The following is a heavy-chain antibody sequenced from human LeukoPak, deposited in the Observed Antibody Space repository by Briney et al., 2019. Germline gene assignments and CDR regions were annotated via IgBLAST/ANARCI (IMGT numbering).Heavy chain of an antibody. CDR2: ISYDGSNK. V-gene: IGHV3-30*18. Sequence: PGRSLRLSCAASGFTFSSYGMHWVRQAPGKGLEWVAVISYDGSNKYYADSVKGRFTISRDNPKNTLYLQMNSLRAEDTAVYYCAKDQSDYDFWSGYPYFDYWGQGTLVTVSS. CDR1: GFTFSSYG. CDR3: AKDQSDYDFWSGYPYFDY. J-gene: IGHJ4*02. D-gene: IGHD3-3*01.